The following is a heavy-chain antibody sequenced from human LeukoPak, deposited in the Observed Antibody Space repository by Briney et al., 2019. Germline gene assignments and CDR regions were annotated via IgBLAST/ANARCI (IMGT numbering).Heavy chain of an antibody. CDR1: NASISSSNYY. D-gene: IGHD3-3*02. V-gene: IGHV4-39*01. CDR3: ASTHFDIGFYYYGMDV. Sequence: SETLSLTCIVSNASISSSNYYWGWIRQPPGKGLEWIGSFYSTDTTYYTPSLKSRVSISVDTSKNQFFLRLSSVTTADSGVYYCASTHFDIGFYYYGMDVWGQGTTVTVSS. CDR2: FYSTDTT. J-gene: IGHJ6*02.